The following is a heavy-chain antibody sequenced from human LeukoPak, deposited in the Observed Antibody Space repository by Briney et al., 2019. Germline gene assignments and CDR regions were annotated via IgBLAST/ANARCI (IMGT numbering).Heavy chain of an antibody. V-gene: IGHV4-30-4*01. CDR1: GGSISSGDYY. CDR2: IYYSGST. J-gene: IGHJ4*02. Sequence: PSQTLSLTCTVSGGSISSGDYYWSWIRQPPGKGLEWIGYIYYSGSTYYNPSLKSRVTISVDTSKNQFSLKLSSVTAADTAVYYCARGRAVTRVLFDYWGQGTLVTVSS. CDR3: ARGRAVTRVLFDY. D-gene: IGHD4-17*01.